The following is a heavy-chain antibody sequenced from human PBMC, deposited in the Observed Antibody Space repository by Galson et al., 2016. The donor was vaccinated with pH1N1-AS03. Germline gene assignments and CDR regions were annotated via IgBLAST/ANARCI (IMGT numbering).Heavy chain of an antibody. CDR3: ALPNSGGNAFEI. J-gene: IGHJ3*02. CDR1: GVSVTSSGVG. CDR2: VYWDETR. D-gene: IGHD2/OR15-2a*01. Sequence: PALVKPTQTLTLTCSVSGVSVTSSGVGVGWFHQPPGKALEWLALVYWDETRRYSPSLKNRPTITKDSSKNQVVLTVTSVDPMDIATYFCALPNSGGNAFEIWGPGTMVTVSS. V-gene: IGHV2-5*02.